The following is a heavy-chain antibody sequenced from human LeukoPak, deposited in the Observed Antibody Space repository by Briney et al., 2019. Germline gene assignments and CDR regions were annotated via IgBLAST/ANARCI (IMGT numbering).Heavy chain of an antibody. Sequence: PGGSLRLSCTTSGFTFTNYGINWVRQAPGKGLEWVAVTSSDLNVKLYADSVKGRFTISRDNSRSTLYLQMNSLRPEDTAIYYCAREGYYGSGSPPSLYFDYWGQGTLVTVSS. J-gene: IGHJ4*02. CDR2: TSSDLNVK. CDR3: AREGYYGSGSPPSLYFDY. V-gene: IGHV3-30*03. CDR1: GFTFTNYG. D-gene: IGHD3-10*01.